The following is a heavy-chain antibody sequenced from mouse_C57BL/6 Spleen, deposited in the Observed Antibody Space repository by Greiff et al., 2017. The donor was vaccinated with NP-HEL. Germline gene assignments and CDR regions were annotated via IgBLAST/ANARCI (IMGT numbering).Heavy chain of an antibody. Sequence: EVKLMESGEGLVKPGGSLKLSCAASGFTFSSYAMSWVRQTPEKRLEWVAYISSGGDYIYYAATVKGRFTISRDNARNTLYLQMSSLKSEDTAMYYCTRDQAGYWYFDVWGTGTTVTVSS. J-gene: IGHJ1*03. CDR3: TRDQAGYWYFDV. D-gene: IGHD3-2*02. CDR2: ISSGGDYI. V-gene: IGHV5-9-1*02. CDR1: GFTFSSYA.